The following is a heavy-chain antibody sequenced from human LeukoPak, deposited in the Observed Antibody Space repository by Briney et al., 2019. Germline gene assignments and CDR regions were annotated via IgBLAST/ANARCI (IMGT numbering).Heavy chain of an antibody. CDR1: GYTFSGYY. D-gene: IGHD1-7*01. J-gene: IGHJ4*02. CDR3: AREELLAFDY. Sequence: ASVKVSCKASGYTFSGYYMHWVRQAPGQGLEWMGWINPNSGGTNYAQKFQGRVTMTTDKSISTAYMELSRLRSDDTAVYYCAREELLAFDYWGQGSLVTVSS. CDR2: INPNSGGT. V-gene: IGHV1-2*02.